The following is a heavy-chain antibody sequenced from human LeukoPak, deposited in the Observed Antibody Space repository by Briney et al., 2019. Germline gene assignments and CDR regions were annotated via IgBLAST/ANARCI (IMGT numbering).Heavy chain of an antibody. J-gene: IGHJ4*02. V-gene: IGHV3-30*03. Sequence: GGSLRLSCAASGFTFSSYGMHWVRQAPGKGLEWVAVISYDGSNKYYADSVKGRFTISRDNSKNTLYLQMNSLRAEDTAVYYCARGEQAMATMSIDYWGQGSLVTVSS. D-gene: IGHD5-24*01. CDR2: ISYDGSNK. CDR3: ARGEQAMATMSIDY. CDR1: GFTFSSYG.